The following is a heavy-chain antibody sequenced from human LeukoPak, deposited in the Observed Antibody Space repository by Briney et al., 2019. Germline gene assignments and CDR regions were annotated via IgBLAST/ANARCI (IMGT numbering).Heavy chain of an antibody. Sequence: GGSLRLSCAASGFTFSSYAMSWVRQAPGKGLEWVSAISNSGGSTYYADSVKGRFTISRDNSKNTLYLQMNSLKTEDTAVYYCTTQPWQVDYWGQGTLVTVSS. D-gene: IGHD6-19*01. J-gene: IGHJ4*02. CDR2: ISNSGGST. V-gene: IGHV3-23*01. CDR3: TTQPWQVDY. CDR1: GFTFSSYA.